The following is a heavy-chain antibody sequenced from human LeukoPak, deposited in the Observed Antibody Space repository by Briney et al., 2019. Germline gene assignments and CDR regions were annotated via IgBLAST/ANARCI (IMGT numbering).Heavy chain of an antibody. CDR1: GGSFSGYY. V-gene: IGHV4-34*01. CDR2: INHSGST. CDR3: ARQKRVIGSPYYDSSGYRRPYYFDY. D-gene: IGHD3-22*01. Sequence: PSETLSLTCAVYGGSFSGYYWSWIRQPPGKGLEWIGEINHSGSTNYNPSLKSRVTISVDTSKNQFSLKLSSVTAADTAVYYCARQKRVIGSPYYDSSGYRRPYYFDYWGQGTLVTVSS. J-gene: IGHJ4*02.